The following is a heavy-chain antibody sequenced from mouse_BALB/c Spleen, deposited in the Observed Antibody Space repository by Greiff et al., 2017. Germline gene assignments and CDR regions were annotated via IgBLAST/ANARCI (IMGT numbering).Heavy chain of an antibody. CDR3: ARDYYGSSSFAY. V-gene: IGHV5-6-5*01. Sequence: EVMLVESGGGLVKPGGSLKLSCAASGFTFSSYAMSWVRQTPEKRLEWVASISSGGSTYYPDSVKGRFTISRDNARNILYLQMSSLRSEDTAMYYCARDYYGSSSFAYWGQGTLVTVSA. D-gene: IGHD1-1*01. J-gene: IGHJ3*01. CDR2: ISSGGST. CDR1: GFTFSSYA.